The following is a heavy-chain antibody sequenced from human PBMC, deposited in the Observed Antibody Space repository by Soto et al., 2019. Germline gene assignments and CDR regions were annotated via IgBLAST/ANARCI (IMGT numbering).Heavy chain of an antibody. CDR3: AKGAGNYYYYGMDV. Sequence: LRLSCAASGFTFSSYAMSWVRQAPGKGLEWVSAISGSGGSTYYADSVKGRFTISRDNSKNTLYLQMNSLRAEDTAVYYCAKGAGNYYYYGMDVWGQGTTVTVSS. D-gene: IGHD3-10*01. CDR1: GFTFSSYA. CDR2: ISGSGGST. J-gene: IGHJ6*02. V-gene: IGHV3-23*01.